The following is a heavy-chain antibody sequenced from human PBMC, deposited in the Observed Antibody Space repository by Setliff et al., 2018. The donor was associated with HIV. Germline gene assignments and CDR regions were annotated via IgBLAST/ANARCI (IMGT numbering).Heavy chain of an antibody. CDR2: INAGSGNT. Sequence: ASVKVSCKASGYTFSTYAIHWVRQAPGQRLEWMGWINAGSGNTKYSQRFQGRVTMTRDTSISTAYMELSRLRSDDTAVYYCARTLPQYTNLFDYWGQGTLVPVSS. CDR3: ARTLPQYTNLFDY. D-gene: IGHD5-18*01. J-gene: IGHJ4*02. V-gene: IGHV1-3*01. CDR1: GYTFSTYA.